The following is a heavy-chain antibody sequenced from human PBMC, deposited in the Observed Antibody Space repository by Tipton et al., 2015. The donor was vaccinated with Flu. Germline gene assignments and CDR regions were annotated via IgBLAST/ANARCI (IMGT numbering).Heavy chain of an antibody. D-gene: IGHD4-23*01. V-gene: IGHV3-48*03. CDR1: GFTFSSYE. Sequence: SLRLSCAASGFTFSSYEMNWVRQAPGKGLEWVSYISSSGSTIYYADSVKGRFTISRDNAKNSVHLQLNSLRLEDTAVYYCVSDLRWSFDYWGLGTLVTVSS. J-gene: IGHJ4*02. CDR2: ISSSGSTI. CDR3: VSDLRWSFDY.